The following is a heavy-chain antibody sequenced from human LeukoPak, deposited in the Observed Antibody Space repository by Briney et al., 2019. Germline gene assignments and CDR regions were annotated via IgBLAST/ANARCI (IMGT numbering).Heavy chain of an antibody. CDR2: TYSGGST. CDR3: AGGGGLRY. V-gene: IGHV3-66*01. CDR1: GFTVSSNY. Sequence: GSLRLSCAASGFTVSSNYMTWVRQAPGKGLEWVSITYSGGSTYYADSVKGRFTISRDNSENTLYLQMNSLRDEDMAMYLCAGGGGLRYWGQGTLVTVSS. J-gene: IGHJ4*02. D-gene: IGHD3-16*01.